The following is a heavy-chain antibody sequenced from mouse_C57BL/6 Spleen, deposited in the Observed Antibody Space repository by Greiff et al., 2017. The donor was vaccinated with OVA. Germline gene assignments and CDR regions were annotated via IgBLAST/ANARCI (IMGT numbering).Heavy chain of an antibody. J-gene: IGHJ4*01. V-gene: IGHV2-5*01. Sequence: VMLVESGPGLVQPSQSLSITCTVSGFSLTSYGVHWVRQSPGKGLEWLGVIWRGGSTDYNAAFMSRLSITKDNSKSQVFFKMNSLQADDTAIYYCAKGNWEGDAMDYWGQGTSVTVSS. CDR1: GFSLTSYG. D-gene: IGHD4-1*01. CDR2: IWRGGST. CDR3: AKGNWEGDAMDY.